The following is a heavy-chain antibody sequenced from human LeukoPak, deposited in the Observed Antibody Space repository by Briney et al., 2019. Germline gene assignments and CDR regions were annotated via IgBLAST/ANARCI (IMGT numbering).Heavy chain of an antibody. V-gene: IGHV1-18*01. Sequence: ASVNVSCKTSGYTFTNYGVNWVRQAPGQGLEWMGYISGCNGNTKYAQELQGRVTMTTDTSTSTAYMELRSLRSDDTAVYYCARRHLSGYASDYWGQGTLVTVSS. CDR3: ARRHLSGYASDY. D-gene: IGHD5-12*01. CDR2: ISGCNGNT. J-gene: IGHJ4*02. CDR1: GYTFTNYG.